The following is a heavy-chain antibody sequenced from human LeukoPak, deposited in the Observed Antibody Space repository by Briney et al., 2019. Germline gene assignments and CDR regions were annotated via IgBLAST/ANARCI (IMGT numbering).Heavy chain of an antibody. CDR3: ARGVYDSSGYQKDY. V-gene: IGHV7-4-1*02. D-gene: IGHD3-22*01. CDR2: INTNTGNP. J-gene: IGHJ4*02. Sequence: ASVKVSCKASGYSFTTYAMNWVRQAPGQGLEWMGWINTNTGNPTYAQGFTGRFVFSLDTSVSTAYLQFNSLKAEDTAVYYCARGVYDSSGYQKDYWGQGTLVTVSS. CDR1: GYSFTTYA.